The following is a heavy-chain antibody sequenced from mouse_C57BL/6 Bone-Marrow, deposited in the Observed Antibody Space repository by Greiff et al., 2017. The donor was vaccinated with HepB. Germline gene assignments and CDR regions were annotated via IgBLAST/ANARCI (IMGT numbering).Heavy chain of an antibody. CDR3: ARAYRDYPYYYAMDY. CDR1: GFTFSDYG. D-gene: IGHD2-4*01. CDR2: ISSGSSTI. V-gene: IGHV5-17*01. J-gene: IGHJ4*01. Sequence: EVKLMESGGGLVKPGGSLKLSCAASGFTFSDYGMHWVRQAPEKGLEWVAYISSGSSTIYYADTVKGRFTISRDNAKNTLFLQMTSLRSEDTAMYYCARAYRDYPYYYAMDYWGQGTSVTVSS.